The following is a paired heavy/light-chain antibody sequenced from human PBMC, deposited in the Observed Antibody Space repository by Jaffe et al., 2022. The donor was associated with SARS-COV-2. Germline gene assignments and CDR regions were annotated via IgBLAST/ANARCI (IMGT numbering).Heavy chain of an antibody. J-gene: IGHJ5*02. D-gene: IGHD4-17*01. V-gene: IGHV4-61*02. Sequence: QVQLQESGPGLVKPSETLSLTCTVSGGSISSGSYYWAWIRQPAGKGLEWIGRIYSVGSVNYNPSLRSRVTLSLDKSKNQFSLRLTSVTAADTAVYYCAREGLTVTGWFDPWGQGTLVSVSS. CDR2: IYSVGSV. CDR3: AREGLTVTGWFDP. CDR1: GGSISSGSYY.
Light chain of an antibody. CDR3: QQANSFPRT. Sequence: DIQMTQSPSSVSASVGDRVTITCRASQGISSWLAWYQQKPGNPPKLLIYAASSLQSGVPSRFSGSGSGTDFTLTISSLQPEDFATYYCQQANSFPRTFGQGTKVDMK. J-gene: IGKJ1*01. CDR1: QGISSW. CDR2: AAS. V-gene: IGKV1-12*01.